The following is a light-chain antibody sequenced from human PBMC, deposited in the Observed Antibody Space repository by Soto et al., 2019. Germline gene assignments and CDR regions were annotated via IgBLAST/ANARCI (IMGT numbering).Light chain of an antibody. V-gene: IGKV3-20*01. Sequence: EFVLKQSQGTLSLIPGDRATLSCLASQSISSGYLAWYQQKPGQAPRLLIGGASSRATGIPDRFSGSGSGTDFTLTISRLEPEDFAVYYCHYGNSPPWTFGQGTKVDIK. CDR1: QSISSGY. CDR2: GAS. J-gene: IGKJ1*01. CDR3: HYGNSPPWT.